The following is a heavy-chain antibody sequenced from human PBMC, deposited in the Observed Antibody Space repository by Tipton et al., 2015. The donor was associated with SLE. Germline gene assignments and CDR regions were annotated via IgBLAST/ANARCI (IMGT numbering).Heavy chain of an antibody. CDR2: VYSGGNT. V-gene: IGHV4-39*07. CDR3: AIPTVGATGGFDS. J-gene: IGHJ4*01. Sequence: TLSLTCTVSGGSISSSPYYWAWIRQPPGKGLEWIGTVYSGGNTYHIPSLKTRVTISVDTSRNQFSLKLTSVTAADTAAYYCAIPTVGATGGFDSWGHGTLVIVSS. CDR1: GGSISSSPYY. D-gene: IGHD1-26*01.